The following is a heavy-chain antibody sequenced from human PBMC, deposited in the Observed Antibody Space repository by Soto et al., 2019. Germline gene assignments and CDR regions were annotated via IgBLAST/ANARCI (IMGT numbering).Heavy chain of an antibody. J-gene: IGHJ6*02. CDR2: IWYDGSNK. D-gene: IGHD6-6*01. V-gene: IGHV3-33*01. CDR3: ARGRYSSSRDGMDV. Sequence: ESGGGVVQPGRSLRLSCAASGFTFSSYGMHWVRQAPGKGLEWVAVIWYDGSNKYYADSVKGRFTISRDNSKNTLYLQMNSLRAEDTAVYYCARGRYSSSRDGMDVWGQGTTVTVSS. CDR1: GFTFSSYG.